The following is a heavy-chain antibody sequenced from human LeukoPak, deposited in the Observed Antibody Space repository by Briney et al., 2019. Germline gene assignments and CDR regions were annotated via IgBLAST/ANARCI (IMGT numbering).Heavy chain of an antibody. CDR1: GFTFSSYA. V-gene: IGHV3-23*01. CDR3: AKGSTTRFDYYYYYMDF. J-gene: IGHJ6*03. CDR2: ISGSGGST. Sequence: PGGSLRLSCAASGFTFSSYAMSWVRQAPGKGLEWVSAISGSGGSTYYADSVKGRFTISRDISNNTLYLQMSSLRAEDTAVYYCAKGSTTRFDYYYYYMDFWGKGTTVTVSS. D-gene: IGHD2-2*01.